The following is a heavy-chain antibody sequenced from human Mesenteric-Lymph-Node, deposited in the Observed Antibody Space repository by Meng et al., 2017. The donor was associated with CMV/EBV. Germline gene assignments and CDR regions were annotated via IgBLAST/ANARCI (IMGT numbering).Heavy chain of an antibody. D-gene: IGHD3-3*01. CDR2: IYHSGST. V-gene: IGHV4-38-2*02. CDR3: ARDQNDFWSGTFDY. J-gene: IGHJ4*02. CDR1: GYSISSGYY. Sequence: SETLSLTCTVSGYSISSGYYWGWIRQPPGKGLEWIGSIYHSGSTYYNPSLKSRVTISVDTSKNQFSLKLSSVTAADTAVYYCARDQNDFWSGTFDYWGQGTLVTVSS.